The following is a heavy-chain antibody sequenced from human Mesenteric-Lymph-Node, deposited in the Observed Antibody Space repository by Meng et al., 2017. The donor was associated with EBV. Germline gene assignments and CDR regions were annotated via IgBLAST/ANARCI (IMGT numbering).Heavy chain of an antibody. V-gene: IGHV3-74*01. CDR2: INTDGTNT. J-gene: IGHJ5*01. Sequence: EVQLVESGGGLVQPGGSLSLSCAASDFTFSSYWMHWVRQPPGKGLEWVSRINTDGTNTRYAGSVEGRFTISRDNAKNTLFLQMNSLGAEDTAVYYCARYSTAFDYWGHGTLVTVAS. CDR3: ARYSTAFDY. D-gene: IGHD6-13*01. CDR1: DFTFSSYW.